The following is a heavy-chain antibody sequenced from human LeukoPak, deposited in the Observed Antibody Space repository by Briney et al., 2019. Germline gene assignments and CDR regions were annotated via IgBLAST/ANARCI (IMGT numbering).Heavy chain of an antibody. J-gene: IGHJ4*02. Sequence: PSEPLSLTCTVSGGSISSHYWSWTRQPPGKGLEWIGYIYYSGSTNYNPSLKSRVTISVDTSKNQFSLKLSSVTAADTAVYYCARGRGYYYDSSGYYYPFDYWGQGTLVTVSS. CDR1: GGSISSHY. CDR2: IYYSGST. V-gene: IGHV4-59*11. CDR3: ARGRGYYYDSSGYYYPFDY. D-gene: IGHD3-22*01.